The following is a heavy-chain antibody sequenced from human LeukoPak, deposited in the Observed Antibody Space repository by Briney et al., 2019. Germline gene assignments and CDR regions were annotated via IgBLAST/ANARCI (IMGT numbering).Heavy chain of an antibody. CDR1: GITLANYG. J-gene: IGHJ4*02. D-gene: IGHD2-21*01. Sequence: PGGSLRLSCVVSGITLANYGMSWVRQAPGKGLEWVAGVSGSGGSTNYADSVKGRFTISRDNPKNTLYLQMNSLRAEDTAVYFCAKRGVVIRAILVGFHKEAYYFDSWGQGALVTVSS. CDR2: VSGSGGST. V-gene: IGHV3-23*01. CDR3: AKRGVVIRAILVGFHKEAYYFDS.